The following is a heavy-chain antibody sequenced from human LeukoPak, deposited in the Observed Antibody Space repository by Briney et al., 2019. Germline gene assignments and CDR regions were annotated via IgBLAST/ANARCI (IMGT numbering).Heavy chain of an antibody. CDR3: ARGGTWSGYYYYYYYYMDV. D-gene: IGHD3-3*01. Sequence: PSETLSLTCTVSGYSISSGYYWGWIRQPPGKGLEWIGSTYHSGNTYYNPSLKSRVTISVDTSKNQFSLELSSVTAADTAVYYCARGGTWSGYYYYYYYYMDVWGKGTTVIVSS. CDR1: GYSISSGYY. J-gene: IGHJ6*03. CDR2: TYHSGNT. V-gene: IGHV4-38-2*02.